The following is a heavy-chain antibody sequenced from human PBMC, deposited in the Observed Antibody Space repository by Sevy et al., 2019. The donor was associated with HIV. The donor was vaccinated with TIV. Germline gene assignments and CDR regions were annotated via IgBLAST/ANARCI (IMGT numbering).Heavy chain of an antibody. V-gene: IGHV3-7*01. Sequence: GESLKISCAASGFTFSKYWMGWVRQAPGKGLEWVANIKQDAGQKYNVDSVKGRFTISRDSAKNSLFLQMNSLRAEDTAVYFCARDDGNYYFHYWGQGTLVTVSS. CDR1: GFTFSKYW. CDR2: IKQDAGQK. CDR3: ARDDGNYYFHY. D-gene: IGHD1-1*01. J-gene: IGHJ4*02.